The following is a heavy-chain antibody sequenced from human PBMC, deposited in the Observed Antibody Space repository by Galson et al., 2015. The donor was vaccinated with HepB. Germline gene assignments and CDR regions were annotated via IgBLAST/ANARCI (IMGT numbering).Heavy chain of an antibody. D-gene: IGHD1-26*01. Sequence: PALVKPTQTLTLTCTFSGFSLSTSGMCVSWIRQPPGRALEWLARIDWDDDKYYNTSLKTRLTISKDTSKNQVVLTVTNMDPVDTATYYCARISRRSGSFKDGMDVWGHGTTVTVSS. J-gene: IGHJ6*02. CDR3: ARISRRSGSFKDGMDV. V-gene: IGHV2-70*11. CDR2: IDWDDDK. CDR1: GFSLSTSGMC.